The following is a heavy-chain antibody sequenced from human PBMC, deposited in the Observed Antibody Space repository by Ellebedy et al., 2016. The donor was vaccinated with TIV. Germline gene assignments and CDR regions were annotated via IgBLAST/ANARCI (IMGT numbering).Heavy chain of an antibody. CDR1: GYTFTSYG. J-gene: IGHJ2*01. V-gene: IGHV1-18*01. D-gene: IGHD3-22*01. Sequence: AASVKVSCKASGYTFTSYGISWVRQAPGQGLEWMGWISAYNCNTNYAQKLQGRVTMTTDTSTSTAYMELRSLRSDDTAVYYCARKTYYDSSGYPNWYFDLWGRGTLVTVSS. CDR2: ISAYNCNT. CDR3: ARKTYYDSSGYPNWYFDL.